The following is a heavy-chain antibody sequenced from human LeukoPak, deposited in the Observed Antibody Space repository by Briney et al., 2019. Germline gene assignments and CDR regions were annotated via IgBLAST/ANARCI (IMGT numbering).Heavy chain of an antibody. CDR2: LTWNSGSL. J-gene: IGHJ4*02. CDR1: GFTFRGYG. Sequence: GGSLRLSCAASGFTFRGYGMHWVRQTPGKGLEWVSGLTWNSGSLVYANSVKGRFTISRDNAKNSLYLQMNSLRVEDTAFYYCAKGDESSAYFRYFDSWGQGSLVTVSS. CDR3: AKGDESSAYFRYFDS. D-gene: IGHD3-22*01. V-gene: IGHV3-9*01.